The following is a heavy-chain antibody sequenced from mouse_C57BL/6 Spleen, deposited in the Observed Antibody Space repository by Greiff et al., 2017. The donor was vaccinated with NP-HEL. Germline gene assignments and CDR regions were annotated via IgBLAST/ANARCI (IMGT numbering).Heavy chain of an antibody. J-gene: IGHJ4*01. CDR3: ARRDYYGSRGDYAMDY. CDR1: GFTFSSYG. D-gene: IGHD1-1*01. CDR2: ISSGGSYT. Sequence: EVHLVESGGDLVKPGGSLKLSCAASGFTFSSYGMSWVRQTPDKRLEWVATISSGGSYTYYPDSVKGRFTISRDNAKNTLYLQMSSLKSEDTAMYYCARRDYYGSRGDYAMDYWGQGTSVTVSS. V-gene: IGHV5-6*01.